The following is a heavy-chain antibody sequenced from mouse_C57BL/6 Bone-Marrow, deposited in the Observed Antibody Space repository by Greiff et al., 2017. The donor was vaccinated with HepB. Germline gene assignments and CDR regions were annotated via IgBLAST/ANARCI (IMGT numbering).Heavy chain of an antibody. CDR2: ILPGSGST. CDR3: ARSPLCITTVVAPYYFDY. V-gene: IGHV1-9*01. Sequence: VQLQQSGAELMKPGASVKLSCKATGYTFTGYWIEWVKQRPGHGLEWIGEILPGSGSTNYNEKFKGKATFTADTSSNTAYMQLSSLTTEDSAIYYCARSPLCITTVVAPYYFDYWGQGTTLTVSS. CDR1: GYTFTGYW. J-gene: IGHJ2*01. D-gene: IGHD1-1*01.